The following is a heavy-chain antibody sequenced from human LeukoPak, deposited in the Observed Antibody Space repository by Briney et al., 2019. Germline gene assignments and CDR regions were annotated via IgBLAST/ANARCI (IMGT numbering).Heavy chain of an antibody. J-gene: IGHJ4*02. CDR2: INPSGGST. Sequence: ASVKVSYRASGYTFTSYYMHWVRQAPGQGLEWMGIINPSGGSTSYAQKFLGRVTMTRDTSTSTVYMELSSLRSEDTAVYYCARVGTTGDLGYWGQGTPVTVSS. CDR1: GYTFTSYY. D-gene: IGHD4-17*01. CDR3: ARVGTTGDLGY. V-gene: IGHV1-46*01.